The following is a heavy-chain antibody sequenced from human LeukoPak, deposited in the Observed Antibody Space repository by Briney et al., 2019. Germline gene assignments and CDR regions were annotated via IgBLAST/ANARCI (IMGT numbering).Heavy chain of an antibody. D-gene: IGHD3-3*01. Sequence: GGSLRLSCAASGFTFSSYAMSWVRQAPGKGLEWVSAISGSGGSTYYADSVKGRFTISRDNSKNTLYLQMNSLRAEDTAVYYCASAAYYDFWSGYYTGGGVDYWGQGTLVTVSS. CDR1: GFTFSSYA. V-gene: IGHV3-23*01. CDR2: ISGSGGST. CDR3: ASAAYYDFWSGYYTGGGVDY. J-gene: IGHJ4*02.